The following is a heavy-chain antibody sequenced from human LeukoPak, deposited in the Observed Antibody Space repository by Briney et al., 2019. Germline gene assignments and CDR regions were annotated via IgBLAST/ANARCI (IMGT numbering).Heavy chain of an antibody. CDR2: ISSGGSTT. D-gene: IGHD6-13*01. CDR3: ARSATAGRCFDY. CDR1: GFTFSDYY. V-gene: IGHV3-11*01. J-gene: IGHJ4*02. Sequence: GGSLRLSCAVSGFTFSDYYMSWIRQAPGKGLEWVSYISSGGSTTSHADSVKGRFTISRDNAENSLYLQMNSLRAEDTAVYYCARSATAGRCFDYWGQGTLVTVSS.